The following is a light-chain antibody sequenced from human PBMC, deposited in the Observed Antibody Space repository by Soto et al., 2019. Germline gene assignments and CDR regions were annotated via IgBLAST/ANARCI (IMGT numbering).Light chain of an antibody. Sequence: DLQMTQTPSSLSASVGDSVTITCRASQNINNYLSWYQHKPGKAPKLLIYAASKLQSGVPSSFSGSRSGTEFTLTISRLYPEDFVTYYCQQSYSIPQTFGQGTKLEIK. CDR1: QNINNY. V-gene: IGKV1-39*01. J-gene: IGKJ2*01. CDR3: QQSYSIPQT. CDR2: AAS.